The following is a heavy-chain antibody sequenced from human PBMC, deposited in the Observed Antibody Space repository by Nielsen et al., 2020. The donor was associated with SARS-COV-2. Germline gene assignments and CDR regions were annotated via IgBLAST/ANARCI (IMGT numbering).Heavy chain of an antibody. J-gene: IGHJ5*02. D-gene: IGHD3-22*01. V-gene: IGHV4-34*01. Sequence: SQTLSLTCAVYGGSFSVYYWSWIRQPPGKGLEWIGEVNHGGSTDYKASLKSRVTISVDTSKKQFSLKLRSVTAADTAVYYCARGNYCDSSGSPGWFDPWGQGTLVTVSS. CDR3: ARGNYCDSSGSPGWFDP. CDR2: VNHGGST. CDR1: GGSFSVYY.